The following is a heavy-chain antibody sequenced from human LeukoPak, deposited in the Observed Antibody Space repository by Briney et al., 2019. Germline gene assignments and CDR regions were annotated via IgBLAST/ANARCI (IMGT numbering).Heavy chain of an antibody. J-gene: IGHJ4*02. CDR3: ARDLGTTPHFDY. CDR1: GYTFTSYG. V-gene: IGHV1-3*01. Sequence: ASVKVSCKASGYTFTSYGISWVRQAPGQRLEWMGWINAGNGNTKYSQKFQGRVTITRDTSASTACMELSSLRSEDTAVYYCARDLGTTPHFDYWGQGTLVTVSS. D-gene: IGHD1-26*01. CDR2: INAGNGNT.